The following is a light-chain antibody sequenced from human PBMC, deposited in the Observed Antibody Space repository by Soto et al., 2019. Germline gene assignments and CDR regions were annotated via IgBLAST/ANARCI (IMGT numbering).Light chain of an antibody. CDR1: QSVSNDF. CDR3: QQYGSSPPRT. J-gene: IGKJ1*01. Sequence: EIVMTQSPGILSLSPGERATLSCRASQSVSNDFLAWYQQKPGQAPRLLIYGASTRATDVPDRFSGSGSGADFTLPISRLEPEDFAVYYCQQYGSSPPRTFGQGTKVDI. CDR2: GAS. V-gene: IGKV3-20*01.